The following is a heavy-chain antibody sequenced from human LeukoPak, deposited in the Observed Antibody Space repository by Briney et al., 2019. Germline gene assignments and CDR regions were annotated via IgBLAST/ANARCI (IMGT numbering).Heavy chain of an antibody. CDR2: IKQDGSEK. Sequence: GGSLRLSCSASGFSFNNYAMSWIRQAPGKGLEWVASIKQDGSEKNYVDSVKGRFTISRDNAKNSLYLQMNSLRAEDTAVYYCASGLELDYWGQGTLVTVSS. J-gene: IGHJ4*02. V-gene: IGHV3-7*03. CDR1: GFSFNNYA. CDR3: ASGLELDY.